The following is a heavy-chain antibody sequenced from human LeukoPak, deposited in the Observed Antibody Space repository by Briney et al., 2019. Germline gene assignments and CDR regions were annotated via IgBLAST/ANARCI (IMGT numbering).Heavy chain of an antibody. J-gene: IGHJ4*02. Sequence: GGSLRLSCAASGFTFSSYWMSWVRQAPGKGLEWVANIKEDGSDKNYADSVRGRFTISRDNSKNTLYLQMNSLRAEDTAMYYCVRTGDTERFDYWGQGALVTVSS. CDR1: GFTFSSYW. D-gene: IGHD1-1*01. CDR2: IKEDGSDK. CDR3: VRTGDTERFDY. V-gene: IGHV3-7*04.